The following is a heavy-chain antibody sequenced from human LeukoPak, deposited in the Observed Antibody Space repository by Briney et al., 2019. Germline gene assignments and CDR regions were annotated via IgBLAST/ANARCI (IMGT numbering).Heavy chain of an antibody. CDR3: AGTIASRGSEY. D-gene: IGHD6-6*01. Sequence: GGSLRLSCAASGFTFTNYWMHWVRQAPGMGLVWVSRLPPDELGIIYADSVKGRFTVSRGNAMNTVYLQMNNLRVDDTAMYYCAGTIASRGSEYWGQGALVTVSS. J-gene: IGHJ4*02. V-gene: IGHV3-74*01. CDR2: LPPDELGI. CDR1: GFTFTNYW.